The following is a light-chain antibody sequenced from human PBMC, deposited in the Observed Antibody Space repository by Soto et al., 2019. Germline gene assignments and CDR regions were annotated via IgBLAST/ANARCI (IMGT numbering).Light chain of an antibody. V-gene: IGLV2-11*01. Sequence: QSVLTQPRSVSGSPGQSVTISCSGTSNDIGGNNFVSWYQQQPGTAPQLMMHDVSQRASGIPERLSGSKAGSTASLTISVLQAEDEDDYYCCSYGGRNHVVFGGGTKLTAL. CDR2: DVS. CDR1: SNDIGGNNF. J-gene: IGLJ2*01. CDR3: CSYGGRNHVV.